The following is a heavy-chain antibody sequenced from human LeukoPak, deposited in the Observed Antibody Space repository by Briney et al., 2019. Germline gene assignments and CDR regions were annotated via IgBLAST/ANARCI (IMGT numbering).Heavy chain of an antibody. Sequence: SETLSLTCAVYGGSFGGYYWSWIRQPPGKGLEWIGEINHSGSTNYNPSLKSRVTISVDTSKNQFSQKLSSVTAADTAVYYCARGIRGARLRFLEWLPQHFDYWGQGTLVTVSS. J-gene: IGHJ4*02. V-gene: IGHV4-34*01. CDR2: INHSGST. CDR3: ARGIRGARLRFLEWLPQHFDY. D-gene: IGHD3-3*01. CDR1: GGSFGGYY.